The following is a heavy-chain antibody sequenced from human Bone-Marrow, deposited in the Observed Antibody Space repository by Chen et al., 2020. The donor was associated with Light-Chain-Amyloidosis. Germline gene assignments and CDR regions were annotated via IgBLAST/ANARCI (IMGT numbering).Heavy chain of an antibody. V-gene: IGHV3-23*01. CDR2: ISGSGGKD. J-gene: IGHJ4*02. D-gene: IGHD3-22*01. Sequence: EVQLLESGGDLVRPGGSLRLSCTASGFTFVNYAISWVRQAPGKGLEWVSGISGSGGKDYCVDGVKGRFTVSRDNGNSTVFLQMNGLRAEDTAVYYCVKAWGSLHYLSSAYYSWGPGTLVIVSS. CDR1: GFTFVNYA. CDR3: VKAWGSLHYLSSAYYS.